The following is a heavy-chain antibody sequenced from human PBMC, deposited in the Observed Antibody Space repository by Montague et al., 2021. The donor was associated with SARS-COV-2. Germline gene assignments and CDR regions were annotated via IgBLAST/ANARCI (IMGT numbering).Heavy chain of an antibody. D-gene: IGHD2-2*01. CDR3: AREGRGYCSSTSCQSAFDV. CDR1: GGPISSYC. Sequence: SEALSLTCTVSGGPISSYCWSWIRQPPGKGLEWIGYMYYSGSTNYNPSLKSRVTISVDTSKNQFSMKLSSMTAADTAVYYCAREGRGYCSSTSCQSAFDVWAKGTMVPVSS. CDR2: MYYSGST. J-gene: IGHJ3*01. V-gene: IGHV4-59*01.